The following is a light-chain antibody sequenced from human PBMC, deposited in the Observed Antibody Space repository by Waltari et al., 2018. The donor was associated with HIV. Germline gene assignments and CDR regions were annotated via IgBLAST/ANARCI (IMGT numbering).Light chain of an antibody. J-gene: IGLJ3*02. V-gene: IGLV1-47*01. CDR3: ATWDDSLNSFWV. CDR1: SSHLGTHF. Sequence: QSVLTQPPSASGTPGQRVVLSCSGGSSHLGTHFLHWYQQLPGSTPKLLIYRNAQRPSGVSDRFSGSKSGTSASLAISGLRSEDEADYYCATWDDSLNSFWVFGGGTKVTVL. CDR2: RNA.